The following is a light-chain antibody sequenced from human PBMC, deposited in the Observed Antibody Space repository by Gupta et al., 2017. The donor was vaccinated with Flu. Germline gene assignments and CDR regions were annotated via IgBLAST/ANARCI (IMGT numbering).Light chain of an antibody. CDR3: RQSLETPRT. Sequence: IVMTQSPLSLPVTTGEPSSISCRSSQNLLHSNGYHSLNWYLQKPRQSPQVLIYLGSKRASGVSDRFSGSGSGTDFTLNISRVEAEDVGVYYCRQSLETPRTFGQGTKGEIK. J-gene: IGKJ1*01. CDR1: QNLLHSNGYHS. CDR2: LGS. V-gene: IGKV2-28*01.